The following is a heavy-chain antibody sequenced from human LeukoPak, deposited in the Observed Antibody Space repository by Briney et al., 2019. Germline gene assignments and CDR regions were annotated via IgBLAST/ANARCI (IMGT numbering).Heavy chain of an antibody. V-gene: IGHV3-7*01. CDR2: IKQDGSEK. J-gene: IGHJ1*01. Sequence: GGSLRLSCAASGFTFSSNWMSWVRQAPGKGLEWVANIKQDGSEKYYVDSVKGRFTISRDNAKNSLYLQMSSLRAEDTAVYYCARDLGDSSGYYYGEWGQGTLVTVSS. D-gene: IGHD3-22*01. CDR3: ARDLGDSSGYYYGE. CDR1: GFTFSSNW.